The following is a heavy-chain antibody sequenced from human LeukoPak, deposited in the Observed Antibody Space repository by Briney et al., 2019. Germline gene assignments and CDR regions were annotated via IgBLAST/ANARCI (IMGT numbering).Heavy chain of an antibody. D-gene: IGHD5-12*01. J-gene: IGHJ4*02. CDR2: IYYSGST. Sequence: SETLSLTCTVSGGSISSYYWSWIRQPPGKGLEWIEYIYYSGSTNYNPSLKSRVTISVDTSKNQFSLKLSSVTAADTAVYYCARGGWLRPFDYWGQGTLVTVSS. CDR3: ARGGWLRPFDY. V-gene: IGHV4-59*01. CDR1: GGSISSYY.